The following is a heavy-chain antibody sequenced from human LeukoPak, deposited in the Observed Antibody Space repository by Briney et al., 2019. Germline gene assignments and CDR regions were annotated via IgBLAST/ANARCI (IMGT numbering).Heavy chain of an antibody. J-gene: IGHJ3*02. CDR2: MNPNSGNT. V-gene: IGHV1-8*01. CDR3: ARMNSVLGAFDI. Sequence: ASVKVSCKASGYTFTSYVINWVRQATGQGLEWMGWMNPNSGNTGYAQKFQGRVTMTRNTSISTAYMELSSLRSEDTAVYYCARMNSVLGAFDIWGQGTMVTVSS. CDR1: GYTFTSYV. D-gene: IGHD2-21*01.